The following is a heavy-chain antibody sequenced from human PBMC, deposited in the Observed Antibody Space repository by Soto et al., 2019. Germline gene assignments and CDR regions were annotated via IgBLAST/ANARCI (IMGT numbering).Heavy chain of an antibody. CDR2: INSDGSST. CDR1: GFTFISYW. Sequence: PGGSLRLSRAASGFTFISYWMHWVRQAPGKGLVWVSRINSDGSSTSYADSVKGRFTISRDNAKNTLYLQMNSLRAEDTAVYYCARERDGYNLNWFDPWGQGTLVTVSS. D-gene: IGHD5-12*01. CDR3: ARERDGYNLNWFDP. V-gene: IGHV3-74*01. J-gene: IGHJ5*02.